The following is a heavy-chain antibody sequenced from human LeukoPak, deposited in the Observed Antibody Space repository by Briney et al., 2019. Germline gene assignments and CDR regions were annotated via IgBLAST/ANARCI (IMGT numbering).Heavy chain of an antibody. CDR2: ISYDGSNK. Sequence: GGSLRLSCAASGFTFSSYAMHWVRQAPGKGLEWVAVISYDGSNKYYADSVKGRFTISRDNSKNTLYLQMNSLRAEDTAVYYCAKSLVVQLWPRSYFNYWGQGTLVTVSS. V-gene: IGHV3-30-3*02. D-gene: IGHD5-18*01. CDR1: GFTFSSYA. CDR3: AKSLVVQLWPRSYFNY. J-gene: IGHJ4*02.